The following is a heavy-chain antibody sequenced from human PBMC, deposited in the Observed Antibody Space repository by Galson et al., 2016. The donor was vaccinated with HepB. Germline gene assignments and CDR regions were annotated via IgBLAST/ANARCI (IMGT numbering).Heavy chain of an antibody. J-gene: IGHJ4*02. CDR3: ARGHPYTNSWYGYFDY. D-gene: IGHD6-13*01. Sequence: SETLSLTCTVSGGSISSYSWSWVRQPPGKGLESIGYIFSSGGTNYNPSLKSRVTISLETSKNQFSLNLKSVTAADTAVYFCARGHPYTNSWYGYFDYWGQGTLVTVSS. CDR2: IFSSGGT. CDR1: GGSISSYS. V-gene: IGHV4-59*01.